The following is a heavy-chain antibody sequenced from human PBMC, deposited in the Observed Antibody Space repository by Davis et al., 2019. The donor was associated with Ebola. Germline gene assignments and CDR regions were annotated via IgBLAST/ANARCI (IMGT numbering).Heavy chain of an antibody. D-gene: IGHD3-22*01. CDR3: ARGYYYDSSGYYRHFSGWNV. V-gene: IGHV4-34*01. J-gene: IGHJ6*02. Sequence: GSLRLSCAVYGGSFSGYYWSWIRQPPGKGLEWIGEINHSGSTNYNPSLKSRVTISVDTSKNQFSLKLSSVTAADTAVYYCARGYYYDSSGYYRHFSGWNVWGQGTTVTVSS. CDR1: GGSFSGYY. CDR2: INHSGST.